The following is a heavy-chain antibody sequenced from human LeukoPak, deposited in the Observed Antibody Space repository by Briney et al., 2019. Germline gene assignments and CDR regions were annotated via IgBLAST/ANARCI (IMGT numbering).Heavy chain of an antibody. J-gene: IGHJ5*02. Sequence: GESLKISCKGSGYSFTTNWIAWVRQTPGKGPEGMGTIYPGDSDTRYSPSFQGQVTISADKSISTAYLQWSTLKASDTAIYYCARQKVVVGGRWFDPWGQGTLVTVSS. V-gene: IGHV5-51*01. D-gene: IGHD2-2*01. CDR2: IYPGDSDT. CDR3: ARQKVVVGGRWFDP. CDR1: GYSFTTNW.